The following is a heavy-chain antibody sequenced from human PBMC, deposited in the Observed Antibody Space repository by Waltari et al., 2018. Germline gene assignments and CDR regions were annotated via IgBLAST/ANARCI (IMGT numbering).Heavy chain of an antibody. Sequence: QVQLVESGGGVVQPGGYLRLACASAGCTSSRYGMHWVRQAPGKGLEGVAAIWVDGGNIYYVDSVKGRFTISRDNSKNTLYLQMNSLRAEDTAVYYCAREAMTLYYFDYWGQGTLVTVSS. CDR3: AREAMTLYYFDY. J-gene: IGHJ4*02. V-gene: IGHV3-33*01. D-gene: IGHD2-21*02. CDR1: GCTSSRYG. CDR2: IWVDGGNI.